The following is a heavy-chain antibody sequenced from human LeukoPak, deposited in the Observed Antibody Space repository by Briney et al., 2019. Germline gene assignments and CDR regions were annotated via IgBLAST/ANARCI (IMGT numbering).Heavy chain of an antibody. CDR2: ISGSGGVT. V-gene: IGHV3-23*01. CDR3: ARDRPDAFDI. CDR1: GFTFSSYA. Sequence: GGSLRLSCAASGFTFSSYAMSWVRQAPGKGLEWVSTISGSGGVTYYPDSVRGRFTISRDNSKNTLHLQMDSLRAEDTAVYYCARDRPDAFDIWGQGTMVTVSS. J-gene: IGHJ3*02.